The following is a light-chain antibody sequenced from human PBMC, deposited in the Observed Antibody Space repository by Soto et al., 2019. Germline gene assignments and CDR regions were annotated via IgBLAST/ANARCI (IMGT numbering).Light chain of an antibody. V-gene: IGKV3-20*01. CDR2: GAS. CDR3: QQYASSPGT. J-gene: IGKJ1*01. Sequence: EIMLTQSPGTLSLSPGEGATLSCRASQSVISSYLAWYQQKPGQAPRLLIYGASSRATGIPDRFSGSGCGKDFSLTISRLEPEDFAVYYCQQYASSPGTFGQGTKVEIK. CDR1: QSVISSY.